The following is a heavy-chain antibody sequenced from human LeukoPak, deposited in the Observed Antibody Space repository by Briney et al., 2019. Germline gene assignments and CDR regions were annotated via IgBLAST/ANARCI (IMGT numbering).Heavy chain of an antibody. CDR3: ARDWGSSGYYYYYYYMDV. V-gene: IGHV3-7*01. D-gene: IGHD3-22*01. J-gene: IGHJ6*03. CDR1: GFTFSSYW. CDR2: IKQDGSEK. Sequence: GGSLRLSCAASGFTFSSYWMSWVRQAPGKGLEWVANIKQDGSEKYYVDSVKGRFTISGDNAKNSLYLQMNSLRAEDTAVYYCARDWGSSGYYYYYYYMDVWGKGTTVTVSS.